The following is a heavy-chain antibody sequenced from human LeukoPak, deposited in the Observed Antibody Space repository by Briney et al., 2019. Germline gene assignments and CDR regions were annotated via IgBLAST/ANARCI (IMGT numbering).Heavy chain of an antibody. V-gene: IGHV3-43D*03. CDR3: AKVTREGYGHYFDY. D-gene: IGHD5-18*01. Sequence: GGSLRLSCAASGFTFDDYAMHWVRQAPGKGLEWVSLISWDGGSTYYADSVKGRFTISRDNSKNSLYLQMNSLRAEDTALYYCAKVTREGYGHYFDYWGQGTLVTVSS. J-gene: IGHJ4*02. CDR1: GFTFDDYA. CDR2: ISWDGGST.